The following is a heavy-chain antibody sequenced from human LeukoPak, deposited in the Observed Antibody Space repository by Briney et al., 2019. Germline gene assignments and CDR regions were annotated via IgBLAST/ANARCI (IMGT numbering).Heavy chain of an antibody. CDR3: ARDFGAEYYYDSSGPYYYYYYMDA. V-gene: IGHV3-11*04. CDR2: ISTSGSTT. J-gene: IGHJ6*03. Sequence: GGSLRLSCSAFGFTFTDYYIAWIRQAPGKGPEWISYISTSGSTTWYASSVKGRFTISRDNAKDSVDLQLGSLRVEDTAVYYCARDFGAEYYYDSSGPYYYYYYMDAWGKGTTVTVSS. CDR1: GFTFTDYY. D-gene: IGHD3-22*01.